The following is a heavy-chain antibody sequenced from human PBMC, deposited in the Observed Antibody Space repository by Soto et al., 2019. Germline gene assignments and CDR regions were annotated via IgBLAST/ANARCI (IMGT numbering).Heavy chain of an antibody. CDR1: GGSITRRSYY. CDR2: INHSGST. Sequence: PSETLSLTCIVSGGSITRRSYYWSWIRQPPGKGLEWIGEINHSGSTNYNPSLKSRVTISVDTSKNQFSLKLSSVTAADTAVYYCARGRYFDYWGQGTLVTVSS. V-gene: IGHV4-39*07. J-gene: IGHJ4*02. CDR3: ARGRYFDY.